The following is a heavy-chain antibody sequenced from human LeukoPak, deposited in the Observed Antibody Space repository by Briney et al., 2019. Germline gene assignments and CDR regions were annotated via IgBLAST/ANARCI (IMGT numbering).Heavy chain of an antibody. V-gene: IGHV1-2*02. J-gene: IGHJ4*02. CDR2: INPNTGAT. D-gene: IGHD6-19*01. CDR3: ARDRVGSGWPRPYYFEV. CDR1: GYTLTGYY. Sequence: ASVKVSCKASGYTLTGYYLHWVRRAPGQGLEWMGWINPNTGATHSAQKFQGRITMTRDTSISTAYMDLSRLRSDDTAVYYCARDRVGSGWPRPYYFEVWGQGTLVTVSS.